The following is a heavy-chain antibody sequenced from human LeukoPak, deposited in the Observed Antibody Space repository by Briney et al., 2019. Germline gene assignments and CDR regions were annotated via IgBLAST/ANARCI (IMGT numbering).Heavy chain of an antibody. D-gene: IGHD6-19*01. CDR3: ARTYSSGWYSNWFDP. V-gene: IGHV4-34*01. Sequence: SETLSLTCAVYGGSFSGYYWSWIRQPPGKGLEWIGEINHSGSTNYNPSLKSRVTISVDTSKNQFSLKLSSVTAADTAVYYCARTYSSGWYSNWFDPWGQGTLVTVPS. J-gene: IGHJ5*02. CDR1: GGSFSGYY. CDR2: INHSGST.